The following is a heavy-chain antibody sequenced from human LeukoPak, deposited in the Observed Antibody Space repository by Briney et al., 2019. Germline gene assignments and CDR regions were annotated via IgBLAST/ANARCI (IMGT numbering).Heavy chain of an antibody. CDR1: GFTFRNYY. CDR2: IKEDGSEK. V-gene: IGHV3-7*01. CDR3: AKRRDLEY. Sequence: GGSLRLSCAASGFTFRNYYMSWIRQAPGKGLEWVANIKEDGSEKYYVDSVKGRFTISRDNAKNSLYLQMNSLRAEDTAVYYCAKRRDLEYWGQGTLVTVSS. J-gene: IGHJ4*02.